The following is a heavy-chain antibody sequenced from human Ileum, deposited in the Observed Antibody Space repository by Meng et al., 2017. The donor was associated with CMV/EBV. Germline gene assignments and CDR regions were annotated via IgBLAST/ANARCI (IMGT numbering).Heavy chain of an antibody. Sequence: GESLKISCAGPGFTFSNYAMNWVRQAPGKGLEWLSRISPCGSSTFYADSIKGRFTISRDKSNNTLFLQMNSLGAEDTAMYYCAKDFNYGDYLDYWGQGTPVTVSS. CDR3: AKDFNYGDYLDY. CDR1: GFTFSNYA. J-gene: IGHJ4*02. D-gene: IGHD4-17*01. CDR2: ISPCGSST. V-gene: IGHV3-23*01.